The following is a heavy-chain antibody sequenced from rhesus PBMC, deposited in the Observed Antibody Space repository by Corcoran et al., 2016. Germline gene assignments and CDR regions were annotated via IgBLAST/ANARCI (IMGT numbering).Heavy chain of an antibody. D-gene: IGHD6-31*01. J-gene: IGHJ4*01. CDR3: AKSRDSSGWAGDY. CDR2: IVPIDSVT. Sequence: EVQLVQSGVEVKRPGESLKISCKTSGYCLTSYWISWVRQMPGKGLEWRVAIVPIDSVTEYNPDFQGTVTISAYKSISTAYLQWSRLKASDTATYYCAKSRDSSGWAGDYWGQGVLVTVSS. CDR1: GYCLTSYW. V-gene: IGHV5-20*01.